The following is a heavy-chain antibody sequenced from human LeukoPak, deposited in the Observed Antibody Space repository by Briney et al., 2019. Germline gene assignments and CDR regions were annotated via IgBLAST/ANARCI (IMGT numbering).Heavy chain of an antibody. CDR1: GFTFSDYT. J-gene: IGHJ4*02. D-gene: IGHD6-19*01. Sequence: PGGSLRLSCAASGFTFSDYTMNWVRQAPGKGLEWVSGISWNSGSIGYADSVKGRFTISRDNAKNSLYPQMNSLRAEDTAVYYCANDPFEYSSGWYVSPFDYWGQGTLVTVSS. V-gene: IGHV3-9*01. CDR3: ANDPFEYSSGWYVSPFDY. CDR2: ISWNSGSI.